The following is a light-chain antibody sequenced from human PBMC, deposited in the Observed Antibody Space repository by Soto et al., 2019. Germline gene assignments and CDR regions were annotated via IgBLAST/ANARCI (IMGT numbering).Light chain of an antibody. V-gene: IGLV2-14*01. CDR3: CSYTSSTNYV. J-gene: IGLJ1*01. Sequence: QSALTQPASVSGSPGQSITISCTGTTSDVSIYNYVSWYQQHPGEAPKLMIYGVSNRPSGVSNRFSGAKSGHTASLTISGLQVEDEADYYCCSYTSSTNYVFGPGTKVTVL. CDR1: TSDVSIYNY. CDR2: GVS.